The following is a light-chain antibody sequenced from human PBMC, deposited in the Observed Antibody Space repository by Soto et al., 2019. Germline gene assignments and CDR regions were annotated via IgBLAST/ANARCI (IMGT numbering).Light chain of an antibody. CDR2: DDS. V-gene: IGLV3-21*02. CDR3: QVWDSPSDPYV. Sequence: SYVLTQPPSVSVAPGQTARITCGGNNIGRKGVHWYQQRPGQAPVLVVYDDSDRPSGIPERFSGSNSGNTATLTISRVEAGDEADYYCQVWDSPSDPYVFGTGTQLTVL. CDR1: NIGRKG. J-gene: IGLJ1*01.